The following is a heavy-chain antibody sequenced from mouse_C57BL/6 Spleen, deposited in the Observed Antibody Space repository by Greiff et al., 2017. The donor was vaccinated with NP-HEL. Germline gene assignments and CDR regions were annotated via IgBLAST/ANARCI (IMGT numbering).Heavy chain of an antibody. Sequence: VQLQQSGAELVRPGASVKLSCTASGFNIKDDYMHWVKQRPEQGLEWIGWIDPENGDTEYASKFQGKATITADTSSNTAYLQLSSLTSEDTAVYYCTHSNYFDYWGQGTTLTVSS. V-gene: IGHV14-4*01. CDR3: THSNYFDY. CDR2: IDPENGDT. J-gene: IGHJ2*01. D-gene: IGHD3-1*01. CDR1: GFNIKDDY.